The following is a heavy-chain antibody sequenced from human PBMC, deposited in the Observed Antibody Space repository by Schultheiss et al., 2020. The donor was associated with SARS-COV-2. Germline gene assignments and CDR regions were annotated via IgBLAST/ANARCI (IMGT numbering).Heavy chain of an antibody. Sequence: SQTLSLTCAVYGGSFSGYYWSWIRQPPGKGLEWIGEINHSGSTNYNPSLKSRVTISVDTSKNQFSLKLSSVTAADTAVYYCARHENIVVVSAAKGFDFWGQGTLVTVSS. D-gene: IGHD2-2*01. J-gene: IGHJ4*02. CDR1: GGSFSGYY. CDR3: ARHENIVVVSAAKGFDF. V-gene: IGHV4-34*01. CDR2: INHSGST.